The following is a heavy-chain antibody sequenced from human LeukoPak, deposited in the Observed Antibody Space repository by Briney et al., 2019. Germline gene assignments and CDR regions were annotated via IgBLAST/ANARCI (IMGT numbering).Heavy chain of an antibody. CDR1: GFTFSSYA. Sequence: PGGSLRLSCAASGFTFSSYAMHWVRQAPGKGLEWVAVISYDGSNKYYADSVKGRFTISRDNSKNTLYLQMNSLRAEDTAVYYCASPIVATHYFDCWGQGTLVTVSS. D-gene: IGHD5-12*01. J-gene: IGHJ4*02. CDR3: ASPIVATHYFDC. V-gene: IGHV3-30*04. CDR2: ISYDGSNK.